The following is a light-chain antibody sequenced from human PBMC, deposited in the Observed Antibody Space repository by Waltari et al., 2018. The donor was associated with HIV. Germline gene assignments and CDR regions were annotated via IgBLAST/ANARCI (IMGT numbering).Light chain of an antibody. CDR3: QTWGTGSRV. CDR1: SGHSTYA. V-gene: IGLV4-69*01. J-gene: IGLJ3*02. Sequence: QLVLTQSPSASASLGASVKLTCTLRSGHSTYAIAWHQQQPEQGPRYLRTVNSDGSHSKGDGFPDRFAGSSAGSERYLIIASLPSEDGAGYYCQTWGTGSRVFGGGTELTVL. CDR2: VNSDGSH.